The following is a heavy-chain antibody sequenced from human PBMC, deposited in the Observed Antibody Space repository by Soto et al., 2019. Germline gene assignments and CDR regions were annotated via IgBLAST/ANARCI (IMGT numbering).Heavy chain of an antibody. CDR1: GGSISNYY. V-gene: IGHV4-59*01. D-gene: IGHD3-10*01. CDR2: IYYSEST. Sequence: QVQLQESGPGLVKPSETLSLTCTVSGGSISNYYWSWIRPSPGKGLEWIGYIYYSESTNYNPSLKSRVTISIDTSKNQCSLKLNSVTAADTAVYYCAREFKGVSSAWFDPWGQGTLVTVSS. J-gene: IGHJ5*02. CDR3: AREFKGVSSAWFDP.